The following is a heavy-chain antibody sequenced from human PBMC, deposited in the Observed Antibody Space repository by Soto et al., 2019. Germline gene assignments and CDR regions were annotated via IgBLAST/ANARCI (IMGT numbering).Heavy chain of an antibody. CDR2: ISAYNGNT. V-gene: IGHV1-18*01. D-gene: IGHD3-3*02. Sequence: QVQLVQSGAEVKKPGASVKVSCKASGYTFTSYGISWVRQAPGQGLEWMGWISAYNGNTNYAQKLQGRVTMTTDTSTSTGYMELRSLRSDDTAVYYCARDRAVRLADYYGMDVWGQGTTVTVSS. CDR3: ARDRAVRLADYYGMDV. J-gene: IGHJ6*02. CDR1: GYTFTSYG.